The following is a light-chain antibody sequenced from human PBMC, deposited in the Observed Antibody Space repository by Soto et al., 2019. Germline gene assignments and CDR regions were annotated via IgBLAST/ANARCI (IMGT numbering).Light chain of an antibody. J-gene: IGKJ1*01. CDR2: GAS. Sequence: EIVLTQSPGTLSVSPGERATLSCRASQSISSNYLAWYQQKPGQAPSLLIYGASSRATGIPDRFSGSGSGTDFTLNISRLEPEDSAIYYCQQYGSWTFGQGTKVEIK. V-gene: IGKV3-20*01. CDR3: QQYGSWT. CDR1: QSISSNY.